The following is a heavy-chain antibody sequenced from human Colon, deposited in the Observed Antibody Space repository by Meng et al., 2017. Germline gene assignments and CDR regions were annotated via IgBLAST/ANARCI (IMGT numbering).Heavy chain of an antibody. D-gene: IGHD5-18*01. CDR1: GFAFTSYP. J-gene: IGHJ5*02. CDR2: ISSSGDRT. CDR3: AKPWMQLWLPDR. Sequence: EVELVESGGGSVKPGGSLRLACEASGFAFTSYPMTWVRQTPGQGLDWVSGISSSGDRTYYADSVKGRFTISRDNSKNTLYLQLNSLRAEDTAIYYCAKPWMQLWLPDRWGQGTLVTVSS. V-gene: IGHV3-23*04.